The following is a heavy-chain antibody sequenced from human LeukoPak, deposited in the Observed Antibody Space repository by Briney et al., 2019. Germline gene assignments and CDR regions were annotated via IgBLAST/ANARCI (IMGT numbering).Heavy chain of an antibody. J-gene: IGHJ1*01. CDR1: GFTFSSYA. CDR3: AKYPSGAYDFWSGYYHAEYFQH. D-gene: IGHD3-3*01. CDR2: ISGSGGST. V-gene: IGHV3-23*01. Sequence: VGSLRLSCAVSGFTFSSYAMSWVRQTPGKGLEWVSAISGSGGSTYYADSVKGRFTISRDNSKNTLYLQMNSLRAEDTAVYYCAKYPSGAYDFWSGYYHAEYFQHWGQGTLVTVSS.